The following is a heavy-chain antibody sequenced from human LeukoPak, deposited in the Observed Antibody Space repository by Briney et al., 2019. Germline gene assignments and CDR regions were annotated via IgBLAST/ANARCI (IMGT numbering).Heavy chain of an antibody. CDR3: AKSKGTTGTTGVDY. CDR1: GFTFSSYG. V-gene: IGHV3-30*18. J-gene: IGHJ4*02. CDR2: ITYDGSNK. Sequence: GGSLRLSCAASGFTFSSYGMHWVRQAPGKGLEWVAVITYDGSNKYYADPVKGRFTISRDNSKNTLYLQMNSLRAEDTAVYYCAKSKGTTGTTGVDYWGQGTLVTVSS. D-gene: IGHD1-1*01.